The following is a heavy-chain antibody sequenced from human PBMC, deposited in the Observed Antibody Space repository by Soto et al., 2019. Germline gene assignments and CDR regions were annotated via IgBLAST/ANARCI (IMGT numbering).Heavy chain of an antibody. CDR3: ARPYYYGSGSFFH. Sequence: GGSLRLSCAASGFTFSSYAMHWVRQAPGKGLEWVAVISYDGSNKYYADSVKGRFTISRDNSKNTLYLQMNSLRAEDTAVYYCARPYYYGSGSFFHWGQGTLVTVSS. J-gene: IGHJ4*02. D-gene: IGHD3-10*01. CDR1: GFTFSSYA. CDR2: ISYDGSNK. V-gene: IGHV3-30-3*01.